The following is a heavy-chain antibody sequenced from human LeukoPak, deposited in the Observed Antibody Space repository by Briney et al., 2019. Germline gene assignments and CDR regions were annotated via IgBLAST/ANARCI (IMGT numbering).Heavy chain of an antibody. CDR3: ALLAVVSDFDY. D-gene: IGHD3-22*01. CDR1: GFPFSVYE. V-gene: IGHV3-48*03. J-gene: IGHJ4*02. Sequence: GESLRLSCAVSGFPFSVYEMNWVRQAPGKGLEWVSYIGSSGTTIYYADSVKGRFSISRDNAKSSLYLQMNSLRVEDTAVYYCALLAVVSDFDYWGQGALVTASS. CDR2: IGSSGTTI.